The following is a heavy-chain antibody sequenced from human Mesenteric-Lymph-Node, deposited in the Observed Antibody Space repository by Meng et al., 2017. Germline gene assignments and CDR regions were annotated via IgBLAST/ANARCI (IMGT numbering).Heavy chain of an antibody. CDR1: GDSISGYY. CDR3: GRQSYYYYGMDV. J-gene: IGHJ6*02. CDR2: IYYSGST. V-gene: IGHV4-59*01. Sequence: LRLSCTVSGDSISGYYWSWIRQPPGKGLEWIGYIYYSGSTNYNPSLKSRVTISVDTSKNQLSLNLSSVTAADTAVYYCGRQSYYYYGMDVWGQGTTVTVSS.